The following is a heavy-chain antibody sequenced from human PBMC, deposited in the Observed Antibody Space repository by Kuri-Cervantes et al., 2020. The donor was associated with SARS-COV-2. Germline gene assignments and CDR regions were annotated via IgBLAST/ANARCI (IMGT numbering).Heavy chain of an antibody. V-gene: IGHV4-59*11. CDR2: VYNSGST. J-gene: IGHJ5*02. CDR3: ARGKGGDNDWFDP. CDR1: GGSISSLY. D-gene: IGHD1-26*01. Sequence: SETLSLTCTVSGGSISSLYWHWIRQPPGKGLEWIGCVYNSGSTNYNPSLKGRVTISVDTSKNQISLKMSSVTAADTAVYYCARGKGGDNDWFDPWGQGTLVTVSS.